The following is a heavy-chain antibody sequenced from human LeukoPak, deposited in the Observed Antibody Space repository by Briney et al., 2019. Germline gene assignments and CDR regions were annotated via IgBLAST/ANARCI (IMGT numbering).Heavy chain of an antibody. D-gene: IGHD3-3*01. Sequence: PSETLSLTCIVSGGSISSGAYYWAWIRQPPGKGLEWIGSIYSTGSTYKNPSLKSRVTISIDTSKNQFSLRLRSVTAADTAVYYCARGLERGIFGMISHFDHWGQGTLVPVSS. CDR1: GGSISSGAYY. J-gene: IGHJ4*02. CDR2: IYSTGST. V-gene: IGHV4-39*07. CDR3: ARGLERGIFGMISHFDH.